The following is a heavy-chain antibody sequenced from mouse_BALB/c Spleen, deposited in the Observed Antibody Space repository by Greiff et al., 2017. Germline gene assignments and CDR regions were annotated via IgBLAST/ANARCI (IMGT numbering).Heavy chain of an antibody. J-gene: IGHJ4*01. D-gene: IGHD2-3*01. CDR2: IRNKANGYTT. V-gene: IGHV7-3*02. CDR1: GFTFTDYY. CDR3: ARADGYNGMDY. Sequence: EVQGVESGGGLVQPGGSLRLSCATSGFTFTDYYMSWVRQPPGKALEWLGFIRNKANGYTTEYSASVKGRFTISRDNSQSILYLQMNTLRAEDSATYYCARADGYNGMDYWGQGTSVTVSS.